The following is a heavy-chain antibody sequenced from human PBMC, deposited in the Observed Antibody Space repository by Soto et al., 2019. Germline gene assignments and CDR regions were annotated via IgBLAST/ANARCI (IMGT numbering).Heavy chain of an antibody. V-gene: IGHV3-33*01. CDR3: ARDRAWFMTVTNEPPGS. J-gene: IGHJ5*02. CDR1: GFTFSSYG. CDR2: ILYDGSNK. Sequence: PGGSLRLSCAASGFTFSSYGMHWVRQAPGKGLEWVAVILYDGSNKYYADSVKGRFTISRDNSKNTLYLQMNSLRAEDTAVYYCARDRAWFMTVTNEPPGSWGQGTLVTVSS. D-gene: IGHD4-17*01.